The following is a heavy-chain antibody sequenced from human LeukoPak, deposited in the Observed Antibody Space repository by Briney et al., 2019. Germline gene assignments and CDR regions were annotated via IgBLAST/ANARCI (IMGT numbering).Heavy chain of an antibody. CDR1: GFTFNNYG. J-gene: IGHJ4*02. CDR3: ARDYTGTFDY. CDR2: IRYDGSNE. V-gene: IGHV3-30*02. D-gene: IGHD2-8*02. Sequence: GGSLRLSCAASGFTFNNYGMHWVRQAPGKGLEWVTFIRYDGSNEYYADSVKGRFTISRDNAKNSLFLQMNSLRVEDTAVYYCARDYTGTFDYWGQGTLVTVSS.